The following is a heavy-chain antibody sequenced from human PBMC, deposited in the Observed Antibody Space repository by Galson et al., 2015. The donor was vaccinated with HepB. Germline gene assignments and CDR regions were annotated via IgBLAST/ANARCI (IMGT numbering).Heavy chain of an antibody. CDR1: GFTFSSYS. CDR2: ISSSSSTI. D-gene: IGHD6-19*01. CDR3: ARDRYEQWLVLDY. J-gene: IGHJ4*02. Sequence: SLRLSCAASGFTFSSYSMNWVRQAPGKGLEWVSYISSSSSTIYYADSVRGRFTISRDNAKNSLYLQMNSLRAEDTAVYYCARDRYEQWLVLDYWGQGTLVTVSS. V-gene: IGHV3-48*01.